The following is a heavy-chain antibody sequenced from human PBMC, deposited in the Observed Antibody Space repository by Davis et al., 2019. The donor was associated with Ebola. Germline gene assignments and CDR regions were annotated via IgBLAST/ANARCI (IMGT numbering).Heavy chain of an antibody. CDR2: IYYSGST. D-gene: IGHD2-15*01. CDR3: ARLGCSGGSCYDDR. CDR1: GGSISSYY. Sequence: SETLSLTCTVSGGSISSYYWGWIRQPPGKGLEWIGSIYYSGSTYYNPSLRSRLTISVDTSKNQFSLKLTSATAADTAVYYCARLGCSGGSCYDDRWGQGTLVTVSS. V-gene: IGHV4-39*07. J-gene: IGHJ5*02.